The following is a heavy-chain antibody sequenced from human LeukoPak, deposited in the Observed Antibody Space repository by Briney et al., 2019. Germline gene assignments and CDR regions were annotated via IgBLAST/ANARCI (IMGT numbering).Heavy chain of an antibody. D-gene: IGHD1-14*01. J-gene: IGHJ5*02. Sequence: GSVTVSCKTSGYPFTTYEINWARQAAGQGLEWMGWVHPDTGYADYAQKFQGRVTMTSDTSIGTAYMELSSLRSDDTAVYFCARGPRNDPWGQGTLVTVSS. V-gene: IGHV1-8*01. CDR3: ARGPRNDP. CDR2: VHPDTGYA. CDR1: GYPFTTYE.